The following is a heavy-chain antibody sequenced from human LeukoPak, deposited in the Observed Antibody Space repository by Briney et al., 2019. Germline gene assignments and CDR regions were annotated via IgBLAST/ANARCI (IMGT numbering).Heavy chain of an antibody. V-gene: IGHV3-30*02. Sequence: GGSLRLSCAASGFTFSSYGMHWVRQAPGKGLEWVAFIRYDGSNKYYADSVKGRFTISRDNAKNSLYLQMSSVRAEDTAVYYCARARRSLFSYYFDYWGQGTLVTVSS. CDR3: ARARRSLFSYYFDY. CDR1: GFTFSSYG. CDR2: IRYDGSNK. J-gene: IGHJ4*02. D-gene: IGHD3-9*01.